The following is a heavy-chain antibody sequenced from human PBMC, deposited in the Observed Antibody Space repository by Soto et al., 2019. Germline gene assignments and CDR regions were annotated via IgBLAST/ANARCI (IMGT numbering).Heavy chain of an antibody. CDR2: IDPSDSYT. CDR3: ARVRKNWFDS. J-gene: IGHJ5*01. V-gene: IGHV5-10-1*01. Sequence: PGESLKISCKASGYNFTAFWIHWVRQMPGKGLEWLGKIDPSDSYTNYSPSFEGHVTISTDNSITTAYLQWSSLRASDTALYFCARVRKNWFDSCAQGTMVPVSS. CDR1: GYNFTAFW.